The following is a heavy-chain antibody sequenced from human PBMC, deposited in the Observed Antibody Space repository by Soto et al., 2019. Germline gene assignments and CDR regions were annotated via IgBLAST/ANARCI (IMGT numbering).Heavy chain of an antibody. CDR1: GGSISSYY. CDR2: IYYSGST. D-gene: IGHD3-9*01. CDR3: ARGGFFDGLLRGRDV. V-gene: IGHV4-59*08. Sequence: PSETLSLTCTVSGGSISSYYWSWIRQPPGKGLEWIGYIYYSGSTNYNPSLKSRVTISVDTSKNQFSLKLSSVTAADTTVYYCARGGFFDGLLRGRDVGGQGTRVTVSS. J-gene: IGHJ6*02.